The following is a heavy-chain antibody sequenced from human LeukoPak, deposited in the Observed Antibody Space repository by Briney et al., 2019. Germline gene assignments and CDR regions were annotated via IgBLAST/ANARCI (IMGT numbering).Heavy chain of an antibody. CDR2: ISSSSSYI. CDR1: GFTFSSYS. J-gene: IGHJ4*02. CDR3: ARDIGCNYYGSGSYYNYGY. V-gene: IGHV3-21*01. D-gene: IGHD3-10*01. Sequence: PGGSLRLSCAAAGFTFSSYSMNWVRQAPGKGLEWVSSISSSSSYIYYADSVKGRFTISRDNAKNSLYLQMNSLRAEDTAVYYCARDIGCNYYGSGSYYNYGYWGQGTLVTVSS.